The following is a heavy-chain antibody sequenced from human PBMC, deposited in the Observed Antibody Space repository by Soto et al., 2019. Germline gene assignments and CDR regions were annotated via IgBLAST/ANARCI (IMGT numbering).Heavy chain of an antibody. Sequence: GASVKVSCKASGYTFTSYAMHWVRQAPGQGLEWMGRIIPILGIANYAQKFQGRVTITADKSTSTAYMELSSLRSEDTAVYYCARDGPGTTVTTQVYWGQGTLVTAPQ. CDR3: ARDGPGTTVTTQVY. CDR2: IIPILGIA. V-gene: IGHV1-69*04. D-gene: IGHD4-17*01. J-gene: IGHJ4*02. CDR1: GYTFTSYA.